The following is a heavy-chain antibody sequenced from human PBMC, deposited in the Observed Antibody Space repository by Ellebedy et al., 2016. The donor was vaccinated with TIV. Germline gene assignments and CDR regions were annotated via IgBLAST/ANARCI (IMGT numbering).Heavy chain of an antibody. V-gene: IGHV3-7*03. J-gene: IGHJ3*01. CDR1: GFTFSNYW. Sequence: GESLKISCVASGFTFSNYWMTWVRQAPGKGLEWVANIQQDGSEKNYAASVEGRFTISRDNAKNSVDLQMNSLRGEDTAMYYCARDHDGKYNNTWYDANDVWGQGAMVIVSS. D-gene: IGHD4/OR15-4a*01. CDR2: IQQDGSEK. CDR3: ARDHDGKYNNTWYDANDV.